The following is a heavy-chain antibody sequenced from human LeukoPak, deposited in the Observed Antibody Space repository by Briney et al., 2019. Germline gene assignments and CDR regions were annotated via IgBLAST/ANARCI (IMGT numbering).Heavy chain of an antibody. CDR1: GGSISSYY. CDR3: ARDIMAATEYYFDY. V-gene: IGHV4-59*12. CDR2: IYYSGST. D-gene: IGHD6-25*01. J-gene: IGHJ4*02. Sequence: SETLSLTCTVSGGSISSYYWSWIRQPPGKGLEWIGYIYYSGSTYYNPSLKSRVTISVDTSKNQFSLKLSSVTAADTAVYYCARDIMAATEYYFDYWGQGTLVTVSS.